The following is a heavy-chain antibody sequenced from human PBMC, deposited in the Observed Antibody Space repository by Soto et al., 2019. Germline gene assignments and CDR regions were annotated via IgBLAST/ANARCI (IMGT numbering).Heavy chain of an antibody. CDR2: ISNNGAST. D-gene: IGHD3-10*01. J-gene: IGHJ6*03. CDR3: ARVRVALSPGGAYYYYMDV. CDR1: GFTFSNHA. Sequence: GGSLRLSCAVAGFTFSNHAMHWVRQAPGKGLEYVSAISNNGASTYYANSVTGRFTISRDNSANTLYLQMGSLRAEDMAVYYCARVRVALSPGGAYYYYMDVWGKGTTVTVSS. V-gene: IGHV3-64*01.